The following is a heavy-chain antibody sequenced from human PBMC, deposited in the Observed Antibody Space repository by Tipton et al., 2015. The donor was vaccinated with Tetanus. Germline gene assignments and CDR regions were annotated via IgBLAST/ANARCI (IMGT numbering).Heavy chain of an antibody. V-gene: IGHV5-51*01. CDR1: GYNFTIYW. CDR2: IYPGDSNI. Sequence: QLVQSVAEVKKPGESLKISCKGSGYNFTIYWIGWVRQMPGKGLEWMGIIYPGDSNIRYSPSFQGQVTISADRSISTAYLQWSSLKASDTAMYYCARRRTTTALSYYFDSWGQGTLVTVSS. J-gene: IGHJ4*02. D-gene: IGHD4-17*01. CDR3: ARRRTTTALSYYFDS.